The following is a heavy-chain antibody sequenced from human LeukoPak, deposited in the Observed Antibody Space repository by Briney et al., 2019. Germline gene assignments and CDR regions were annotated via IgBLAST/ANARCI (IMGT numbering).Heavy chain of an antibody. CDR2: INHSGST. CDR1: GGSFSGYY. J-gene: IGHJ4*02. Sequence: SETLSLTCAVYGGSFSGYYWSWIRQPPGKGLEWIGEINHSGSTNYNPSLKSRVTISVDTSKNQFSLKLSSVTAADTAVYYCARGGQRNFDYWGQGTLVTVSS. CDR3: ARGGQRNFDY. D-gene: IGHD3/OR15-3a*01. V-gene: IGHV4-34*01.